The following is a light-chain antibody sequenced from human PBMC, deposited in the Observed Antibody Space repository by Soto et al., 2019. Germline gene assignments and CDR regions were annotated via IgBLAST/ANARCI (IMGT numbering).Light chain of an antibody. CDR2: DVG. CDR3: SSYTTSSTYV. V-gene: IGLV2-14*01. J-gene: IGLJ1*01. CDR1: SSDVGGYNY. Sequence: QSVLTQPASVSGSPGQSITISCTGTSSDVGGYNYVSWYQQHPGKAPKVMIYDVGSRPSGVSNRFSGSKSGNTASLSISGLQAEDEADYYCSSYTTSSTYVFGTGTKLTVL.